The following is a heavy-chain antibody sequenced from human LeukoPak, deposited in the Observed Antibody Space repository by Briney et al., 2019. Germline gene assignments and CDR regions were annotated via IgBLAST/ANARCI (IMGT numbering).Heavy chain of an antibody. Sequence: KPGGSLRLSCAASGFTFSTYGMNWVRQAPGKGLEWVSSIDSSSNYIYYADSVKGRFTISRDNAKNSLYLQMNSLRAEDTAVYYCARDRWELRGEFVYWGQGTLVTVSS. J-gene: IGHJ4*02. CDR3: ARDRWELRGEFVY. V-gene: IGHV3-21*01. CDR2: IDSSSNYI. D-gene: IGHD1-26*01. CDR1: GFTFSTYG.